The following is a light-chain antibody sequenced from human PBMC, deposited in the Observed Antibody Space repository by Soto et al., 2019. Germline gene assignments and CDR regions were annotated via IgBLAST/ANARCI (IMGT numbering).Light chain of an antibody. CDR1: SSDVGGYDY. Sequence: QSALTQPPSVSGSPGQSITISRTGTSSDVGGYDYVSWYQLHSGKAPKLMVFEVSNRPSGVSYRFSGSKSGNTASLTISGLQAEDEADYFCSSYSISTAYLFGTGTKVTVL. V-gene: IGLV2-14*01. CDR3: SSYSISTAYL. CDR2: EVS. J-gene: IGLJ1*01.